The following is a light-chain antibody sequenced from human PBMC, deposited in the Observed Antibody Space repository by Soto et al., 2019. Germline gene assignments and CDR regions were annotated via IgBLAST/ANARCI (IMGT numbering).Light chain of an antibody. V-gene: IGKV3-20*01. Sequence: EIVLTQSPGTLSLSPGERATLSCRASQSVSSSYLAWYQQKPGQAPRLLIYGASSRATGIPDRLSGSGSGTDFTLNISRLEPEDFAVYYCQQYGSSPLTFGQGTKVEIK. J-gene: IGKJ1*01. CDR1: QSVSSSY. CDR3: QQYGSSPLT. CDR2: GAS.